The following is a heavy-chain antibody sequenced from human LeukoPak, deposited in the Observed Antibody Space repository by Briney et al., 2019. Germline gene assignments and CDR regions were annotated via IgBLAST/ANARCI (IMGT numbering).Heavy chain of an antibody. Sequence: SETLSLTCTVSGGSLSSYYWSWLRQPPGKGLEWIGYIYYSGSTNYNPSLKSRVTISVDTSKNQFSLKLSSVTAADTAVYYCARIGDYYYMDVWGKGTTVTISS. J-gene: IGHJ6*03. V-gene: IGHV4-59*01. CDR2: IYYSGST. CDR3: ARIGDYYYMDV. CDR1: GGSLSSYY.